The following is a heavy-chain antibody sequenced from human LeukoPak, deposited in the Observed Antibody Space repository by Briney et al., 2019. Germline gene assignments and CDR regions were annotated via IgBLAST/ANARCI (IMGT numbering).Heavy chain of an antibody. J-gene: IGHJ4*02. CDR1: GFTFSSYW. Sequence: QTGGSLRLSCAASGFTFSSYWMNWARQAPGKGLEWVASINHNGNVNYYVDSVKGRFTISRDNAKNSPYLQMNSLRAEDTALYYCTKGQYFDSSAPPGDYWGQGTLVTVS. V-gene: IGHV3-7*03. D-gene: IGHD3-22*01. CDR2: INHNGNVN. CDR3: TKGQYFDSSAPPGDY.